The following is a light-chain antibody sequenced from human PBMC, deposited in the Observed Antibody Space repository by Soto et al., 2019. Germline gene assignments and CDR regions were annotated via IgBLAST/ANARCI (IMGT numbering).Light chain of an antibody. J-gene: IGLJ3*02. V-gene: IGLV2-14*01. Sequence: QSDLPQPASVSGSPGPSITISCTGTSSEVGGYNYVSWYQQHPGKAPKLMIYDVSNRPSGVSNRFSGSKSGNTASLTISGLQAEDEADYYCSSYTSSSTLENWVFGGGTKVTVL. CDR1: SSEVGGYNY. CDR3: SSYTSSSTLENWV. CDR2: DVS.